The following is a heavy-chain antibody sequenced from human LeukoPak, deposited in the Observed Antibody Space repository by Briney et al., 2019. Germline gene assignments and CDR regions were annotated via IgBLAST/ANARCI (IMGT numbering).Heavy chain of an antibody. J-gene: IGHJ4*02. V-gene: IGHV3-30*02. CDR3: SVVNYGSGSYPLGY. CDR1: GFTVSSNY. CDR2: IRYDGSNK. D-gene: IGHD3-10*01. Sequence: GGSLRLSCAASGFTVSSNYMSWVRQAPGKGLEWVAFIRYDGSNKYYADSVKGRFTISRDNSKNTLYLQMNSLRAEDTAVYYCSVVNYGSGSYPLGYWGQGNLVTVSS.